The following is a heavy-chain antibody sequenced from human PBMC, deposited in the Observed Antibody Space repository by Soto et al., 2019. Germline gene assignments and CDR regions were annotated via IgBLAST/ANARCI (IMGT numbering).Heavy chain of an antibody. CDR1: GGSISSGGYY. CDR2: IYYSGST. CDR3: ASIVVPADPFDF. J-gene: IGHJ4*02. Sequence: PSETLSLTCTVSGGSISSGGYYWSWIRQHPGKGLEWIGYIYYSGSTYYNPSLKSRVTISVDTSKNQFSLKLSPVTAADTAVYYFASIVVPADPFDFWGQGTLVTGSA. D-gene: IGHD2-2*01. V-gene: IGHV4-31*03.